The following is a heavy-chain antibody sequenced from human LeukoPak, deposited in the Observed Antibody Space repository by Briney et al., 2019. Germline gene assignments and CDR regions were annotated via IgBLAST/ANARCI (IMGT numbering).Heavy chain of an antibody. CDR1: GYTFTNYG. Sequence: GASVKVSCKASGYTFTNYGISWVRQAPGQGLEWMGWINGYNGNTNYSHKFQDRITMTTDTSTTTAYMELSSLRSEDTAVYYCAEGPRSSDTAMVIFDYWGQGTLVTVSS. CDR3: AEGPRSSDTAMVIFDY. J-gene: IGHJ4*02. D-gene: IGHD5-18*01. V-gene: IGHV1-18*01. CDR2: INGYNGNT.